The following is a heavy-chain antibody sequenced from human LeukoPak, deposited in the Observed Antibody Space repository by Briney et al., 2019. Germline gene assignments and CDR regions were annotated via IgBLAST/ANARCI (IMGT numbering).Heavy chain of an antibody. CDR2: IYTSGST. D-gene: IGHD1-26*01. CDR3: ASSNSGSYSPFDY. Sequence: SETLSLTCTVSGGSISSGSYYWSWIRQPAGKGLKWIGRIYTSGSTNYNPSLKSRVTISVDTSKNQFSLKLSSVTAADTAVYYCASSNSGSYSPFDYWGQGTLVTVSS. J-gene: IGHJ4*02. CDR1: GGSISSGSYY. V-gene: IGHV4-61*02.